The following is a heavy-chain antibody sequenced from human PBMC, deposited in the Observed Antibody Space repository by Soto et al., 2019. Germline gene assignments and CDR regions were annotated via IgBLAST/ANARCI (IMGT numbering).Heavy chain of an antibody. Sequence: QVQLVQSGAEVKKPGASVKVSCKASGYTFTSYDINWVRQATGQGLEWMGWMNPNSGNTGYAQKFQGRVTMTRNTSISTADMELSSLRSEDTAVYYCARLGYSSGWYHAYWFDPWGQGTLVTVSS. J-gene: IGHJ5*02. D-gene: IGHD6-19*01. V-gene: IGHV1-8*01. CDR1: GYTFTSYD. CDR2: MNPNSGNT. CDR3: ARLGYSSGWYHAYWFDP.